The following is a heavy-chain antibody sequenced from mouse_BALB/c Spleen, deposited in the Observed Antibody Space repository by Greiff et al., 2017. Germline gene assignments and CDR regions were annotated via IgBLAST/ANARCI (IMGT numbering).Heavy chain of an antibody. CDR1: GYTFTEYT. CDR2: INPNNGGT. Sequence: EVQLQQSGPELVKPGASVKISCKTSGYTFTEYTMHWVKQSHGKSLEWIGRINPNNGGTSYNQKFKGKATLTVDKSSSTAYMELRSLTSEDSAVYYCASGGFAYWGQGTLVTVSA. J-gene: IGHJ3*01. CDR3: ASGGFAY. V-gene: IGHV1-22*01.